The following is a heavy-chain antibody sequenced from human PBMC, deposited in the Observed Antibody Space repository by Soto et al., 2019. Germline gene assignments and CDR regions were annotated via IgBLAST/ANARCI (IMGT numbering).Heavy chain of an antibody. D-gene: IGHD3-10*01. Sequence: SETLSLTCTVSGASITTYYWSWIRQPPGKGLEWIGYIYNSDNSNYNPSFRSRVTISIDTFKNQFSLNLRSVTAADTAIYYCATGSGSYLFDLWGPGTLVTVSS. CDR1: GASITTYY. CDR3: ATGSGSYLFDL. J-gene: IGHJ4*02. CDR2: IYNSDNS. V-gene: IGHV4-59*01.